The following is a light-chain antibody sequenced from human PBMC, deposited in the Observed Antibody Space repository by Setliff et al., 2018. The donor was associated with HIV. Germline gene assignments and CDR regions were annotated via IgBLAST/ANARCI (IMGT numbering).Light chain of an antibody. CDR1: NSNIGAGYD. J-gene: IGLJ1*01. CDR2: GNG. CDR3: QSYDNRLSEEV. Sequence: QSVLTQPPSVSGAPGQRVTISCTGSNSNIGAGYDVHWYQQLPGTAPKLLMYGNGNRPSGVPDRFSDSKSGTSASLAITGLQAEDEADYYCQSYDNRLSEEVFGTGTKVNVL. V-gene: IGLV1-40*01.